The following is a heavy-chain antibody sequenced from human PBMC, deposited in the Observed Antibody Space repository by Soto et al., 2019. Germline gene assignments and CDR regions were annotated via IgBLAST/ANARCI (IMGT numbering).Heavy chain of an antibody. Sequence: GESLKISCKGSGYSFTSYWIGWARQMPGKGLEWMGIIYPGDSVTRYSPSFQGQVTISADKSISTAYLQWSSLKASDTAMYYCARLKRDGYNYSPLYYWGQGTLVTVSS. CDR1: GYSFTSYW. CDR2: IYPGDSVT. D-gene: IGHD5-12*01. CDR3: ARLKRDGYNYSPLYY. V-gene: IGHV5-51*01. J-gene: IGHJ4*02.